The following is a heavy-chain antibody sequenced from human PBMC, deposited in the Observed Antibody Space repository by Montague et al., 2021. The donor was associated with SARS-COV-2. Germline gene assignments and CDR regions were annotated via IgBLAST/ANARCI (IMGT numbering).Heavy chain of an antibody. J-gene: IGHJ3*02. D-gene: IGHD4-23*01. V-gene: IGHV3-7*03. Sequence: SLRLSCAASGFPFSTFWMTWVRQPPGKGLEWVATITQDGSEKYNVDSVKGRFTISRDNSKNSLYLQMNSLRTEDTALYYCAKDSTVVTPGDAFDIWGQGTMVTVSS. CDR2: ITQDGSEK. CDR3: AKDSTVVTPGDAFDI. CDR1: GFPFSTFW.